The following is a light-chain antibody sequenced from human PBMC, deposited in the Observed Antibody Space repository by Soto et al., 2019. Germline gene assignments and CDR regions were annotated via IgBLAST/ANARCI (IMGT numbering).Light chain of an antibody. J-gene: IGKJ1*01. CDR1: QHIRND. CDR3: LQDYNYPWT. CDR2: AAS. V-gene: IGKV1-6*01. Sequence: AIQMTQSPSSLSASVGDRITITCRASQHIRNDLTWHQQKPGKAPKLLIYAASTLQSGAPSRFSGSGSGTDFTLTISSLQPEDFATYYCLQDYNYPWTFGQGTKVEIK.